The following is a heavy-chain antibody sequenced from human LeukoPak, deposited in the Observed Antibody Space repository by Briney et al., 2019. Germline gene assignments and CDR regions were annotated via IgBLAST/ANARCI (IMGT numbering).Heavy chain of an antibody. CDR3: ARDVYGGNYFYYGMDV. CDR2: ISSTGSSI. V-gene: IGHV3-11*01. Sequence: GGSLRLSCAASGFTFSDYYMSWIRQALGKGLEWVSYISSTGSSIYYADSVKGRFTISRDNAKNSLYLQMNSLRAEDTAVYYCARDVYGGNYFYYGMDVWGQGTTVTVSS. CDR1: GFTFSDYY. D-gene: IGHD4-23*01. J-gene: IGHJ6*02.